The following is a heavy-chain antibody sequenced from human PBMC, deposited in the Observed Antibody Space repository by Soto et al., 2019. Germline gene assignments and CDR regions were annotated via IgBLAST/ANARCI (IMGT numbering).Heavy chain of an antibody. CDR3: ARGGSPQAMDAFDI. V-gene: IGHV1-69*13. CDR2: IIPIFGTA. CDR1: GGTFSSYA. Sequence: GASVKVSCKASGGTFSSYAISWVRQAPGQGLEWMGGIIPIFGTANYAQKFQGRVTITADESTSTAYMELRSLRSDDTAVYYCARGGSPQAMDAFDIWGQGTMVTVSS. D-gene: IGHD1-26*01. J-gene: IGHJ3*02.